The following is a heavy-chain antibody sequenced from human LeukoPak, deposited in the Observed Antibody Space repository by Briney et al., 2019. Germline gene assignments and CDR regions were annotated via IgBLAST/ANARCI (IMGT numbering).Heavy chain of an antibody. D-gene: IGHD3-16*01. CDR1: EFIVSANY. J-gene: IGHJ6*03. CDR3: AKSTRAVMAMMDV. Sequence: QPGGSLRLSCAASEFIVSANYMSWVRQAPGKGLEWVSVIYSGGGTYYADSVKGRFTISRDNAKNSLFLQMNSLRAEDTAVYFCAKSTRAVMAMMDVWGKGTTVTVSS. CDR2: IYSGGGT. V-gene: IGHV3-53*01.